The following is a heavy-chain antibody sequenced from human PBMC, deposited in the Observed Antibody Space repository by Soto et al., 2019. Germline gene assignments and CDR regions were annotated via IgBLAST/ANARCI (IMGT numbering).Heavy chain of an antibody. D-gene: IGHD1-1*01. CDR1: GFIFSSYG. J-gene: IGHJ6*02. CDR3: ARDQLTRVTHYYGMDV. V-gene: IGHV3-33*01. CDR2: IWYDGSNE. Sequence: QVQLVESGGGVVQPGRSLRLSCAASGFIFSSYGMHWVRQTPGKGLEWVAVIWYDGSNEYYAESVKGRFTISRDNSKNSLYLQKNNLRAEDTAVYYCARDQLTRVTHYYGMDVWGQGTTVTVSS.